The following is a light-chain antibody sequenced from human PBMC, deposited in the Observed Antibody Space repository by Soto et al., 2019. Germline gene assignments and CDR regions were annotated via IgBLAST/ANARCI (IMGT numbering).Light chain of an antibody. CDR3: SSYTSTGTLYV. V-gene: IGLV2-14*01. Sequence: QSVLTQPASVSGSPGQSITISCTGTSSDVGGYTYVSWYQQHPGKAPKLIIYDVSYRPSGVSSRFSGSKSGNTASLTISGLQPADEADYYCSSYTSTGTLYVFGTGTKLTVL. CDR1: SSDVGGYTY. CDR2: DVS. J-gene: IGLJ1*01.